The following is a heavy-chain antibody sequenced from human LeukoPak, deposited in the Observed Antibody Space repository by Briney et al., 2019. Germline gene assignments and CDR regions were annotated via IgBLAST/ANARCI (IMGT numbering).Heavy chain of an antibody. Sequence: GGSLRLSCAASGFTFSDYAIHWVRQAPGKGLEWVAVISYYGSDKYYADSVKGRFTISRDNSKNALYVQMNSLRAEDTAVYYCLFGDSQIDYWGQGTLVTVSS. CDR2: ISYYGSDK. V-gene: IGHV3-30*04. D-gene: IGHD4-17*01. CDR3: LFGDSQIDY. J-gene: IGHJ4*02. CDR1: GFTFSDYA.